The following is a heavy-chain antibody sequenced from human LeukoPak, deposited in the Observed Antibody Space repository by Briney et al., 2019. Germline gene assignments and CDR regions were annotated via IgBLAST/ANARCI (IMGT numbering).Heavy chain of an antibody. D-gene: IGHD3-10*01. V-gene: IGHV1-2*02. CDR2: INPNSGGT. CDR3: AREITMLACFDY. Sequence: ASVKVSCKASGYTFTSYYMHWVRQAPGQGLEWMGWINPNSGGTNYAQKFQGRVTMTRDTSISTAYMELSRLRSDDTAVYYCAREITMLACFDYWGQGTLVTVSS. CDR1: GYTFTSYY. J-gene: IGHJ4*02.